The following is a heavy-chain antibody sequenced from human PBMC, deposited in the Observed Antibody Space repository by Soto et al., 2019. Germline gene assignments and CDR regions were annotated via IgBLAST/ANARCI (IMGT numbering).Heavy chain of an antibody. Sequence: ASVKVSCKASGYTFTSYAMHWVRQAPGQRLEWMGWINAGNGNTKYSQKFQGRVTITRDTSASTAYMELSSLRSEDTAVYYCGRGFSGGDADRFDPWGQGTLVTVSS. CDR1: GYTFTSYA. D-gene: IGHD2-21*02. J-gene: IGHJ5*02. CDR3: GRGFSGGDADRFDP. V-gene: IGHV1-3*01. CDR2: INAGNGNT.